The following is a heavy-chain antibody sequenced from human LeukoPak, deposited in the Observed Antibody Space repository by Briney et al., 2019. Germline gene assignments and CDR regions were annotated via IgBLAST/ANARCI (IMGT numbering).Heavy chain of an antibody. CDR3: AKGGVEMATLDFDY. D-gene: IGHD5-24*01. J-gene: IGHJ4*02. V-gene: IGHV3-23*01. Sequence: GGSLRLSCAASGFTLSSYAVGWVRQAPGKGLEWVSAISGGGGSTYYADSVKGRFTISRDNSKNTLYLQMNSLRAEDTAVYYCAKGGVEMATLDFDYWGQGTLVTVSS. CDR1: GFTLSSYA. CDR2: ISGGGGST.